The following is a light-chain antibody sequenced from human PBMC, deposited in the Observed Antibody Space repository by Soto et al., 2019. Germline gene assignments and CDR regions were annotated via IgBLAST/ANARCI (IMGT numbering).Light chain of an antibody. Sequence: EIVLTQSPATLSLSPGERATLSCRASQSVSSYLAWYQQKPGQAPRLLIYDASNRATGIPARFSGSGSGTDFALTIISLEPEDFAVYYCQQRSNWPSFTFGRGTKVDIK. J-gene: IGKJ3*01. V-gene: IGKV3-11*01. CDR1: QSVSSY. CDR2: DAS. CDR3: QQRSNWPSFT.